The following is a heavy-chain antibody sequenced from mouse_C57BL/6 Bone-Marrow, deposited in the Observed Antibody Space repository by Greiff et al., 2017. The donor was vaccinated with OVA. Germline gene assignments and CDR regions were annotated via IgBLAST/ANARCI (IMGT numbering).Heavy chain of an antibody. CDR2: IYPRSGNT. J-gene: IGHJ3*01. CDR1: GYTFTSYG. D-gene: IGHD2-1*01. Sequence: QVQLQQSGAELARPGASVKLSCKASGYTFTSYGISWVKQRTGQGLEWIGEIYPRSGNTYYNEKFKGKATLTADKSSSTAYMELRSLTSEDSAVYFCARGGYYGNYSAWFAYWGQGTLVTVSA. CDR3: ARGGYYGNYSAWFAY. V-gene: IGHV1-81*01.